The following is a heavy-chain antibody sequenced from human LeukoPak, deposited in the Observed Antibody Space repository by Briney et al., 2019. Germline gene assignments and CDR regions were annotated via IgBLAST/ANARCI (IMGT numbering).Heavy chain of an antibody. CDR2: ISGGAYST. Sequence: GGSLRLSCAASGFIFTSYAMSWVRQAPGKRLEWVSSISGGAYSTYYADSVKGRFTISRDNSKNTLSLQMNSLRTEDTALYYCAKGWSSPDYWGQGTQVTVSS. D-gene: IGHD1-26*01. V-gene: IGHV3-23*01. CDR1: GFIFTSYA. CDR3: AKGWSSPDY. J-gene: IGHJ4*02.